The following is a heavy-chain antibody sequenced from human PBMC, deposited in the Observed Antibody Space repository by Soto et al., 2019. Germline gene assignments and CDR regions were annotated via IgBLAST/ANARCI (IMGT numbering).Heavy chain of an antibody. CDR1: GFTFSNAW. Sequence: EVQLVESGGGLVKPGGSLRLSCAASGFTFSNAWMSWVRQAPGKGLEWVGRIKSKTDGGTTDYAAPVKGRFTISRDDSKNTLYLQMNSLKTENTAVYYCTTIVGATTWYSFDYWGQGTLVTVSS. V-gene: IGHV3-15*01. CDR2: IKSKTDGGTT. J-gene: IGHJ4*02. CDR3: TTIVGATTWYSFDY. D-gene: IGHD1-26*01.